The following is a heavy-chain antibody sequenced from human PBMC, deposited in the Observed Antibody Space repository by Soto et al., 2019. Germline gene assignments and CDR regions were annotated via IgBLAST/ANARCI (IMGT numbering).Heavy chain of an antibody. D-gene: IGHD3-3*01. J-gene: IGHJ4*02. CDR1: VRSLTKYY. CDR3: ARDNNDFWSLYPLAFDY. CDR2: VSTSGNV. Sequence: KPSETLSLTCTVSVRSLTKYYWSWIRQPAGKGLEWIGRVSTSGNVVSKASLRSRLTMSVDTSKNQFSLRLTSVTAADTAVYYCARDNNDFWSLYPLAFDYWGQGALVTVSS. V-gene: IGHV4-4*07.